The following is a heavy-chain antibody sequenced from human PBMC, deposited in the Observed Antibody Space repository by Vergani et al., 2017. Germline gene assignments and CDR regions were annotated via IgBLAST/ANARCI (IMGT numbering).Heavy chain of an antibody. CDR3: ARLYGGDSSGSKSFDY. CDR1: GYSFTNYW. J-gene: IGHJ4*02. D-gene: IGHD3-22*01. CDR2: IHPADSDT. Sequence: EVQLVQSGAEVKKPGESLKLSCQISGYSFTNYWIGWVRQMPGKGLEWMGIIHPADSDTSYNPSFQGQVSISVDKSISTAYLQRSSLRASDSAMYYCARLYGGDSSGSKSFDYWGQGTLVTVSS. V-gene: IGHV5-51*01.